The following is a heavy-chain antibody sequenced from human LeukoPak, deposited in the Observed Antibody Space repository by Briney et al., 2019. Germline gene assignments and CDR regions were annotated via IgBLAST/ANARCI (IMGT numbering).Heavy chain of an antibody. Sequence: SVKVSCKASGYTFTSYDINWVRQATGQGLEWMGGIIPIFGTTNYAQKLQGRVTITADESTSTAYMELSSLRSEDTAVYYCASRTYTYDSSGYYRRNYYFDYWGQGTLVTVSS. CDR1: GYTFTSYD. CDR3: ASRTYTYDSSGYYRRNYYFDY. V-gene: IGHV1-69*13. J-gene: IGHJ4*02. D-gene: IGHD3-22*01. CDR2: IIPIFGTT.